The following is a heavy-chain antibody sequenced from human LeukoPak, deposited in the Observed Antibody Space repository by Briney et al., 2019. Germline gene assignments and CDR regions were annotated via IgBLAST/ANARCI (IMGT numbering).Heavy chain of an antibody. D-gene: IGHD1-26*01. CDR1: GFTFSSYW. J-gene: IGHJ4*02. CDR2: ISSNGGST. V-gene: IGHV3-23*01. Sequence: GGSLRLSCAASGFTFSSYWMSWVRQAPGKGLEYVSAISSNGGSTYYADSVKGRFTISRDNSKNTLYLQMNSLRAEDTAVYYCAKDRIGSSGSYRLFDYWGQGTLVTVSS. CDR3: AKDRIGSSGSYRLFDY.